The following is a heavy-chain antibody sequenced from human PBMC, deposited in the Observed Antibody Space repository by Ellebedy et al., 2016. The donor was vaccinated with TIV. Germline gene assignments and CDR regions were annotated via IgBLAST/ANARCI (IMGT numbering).Heavy chain of an antibody. V-gene: IGHV3-11*01. CDR1: GFTFSDYY. D-gene: IGHD3-10*01. CDR2: ISSSGSTI. CDR3: AIQITMVRGGPLYGMDV. Sequence: GESLKISXAASGFTFSDYYMSWIRQAPGKGLEWVSYISSSGSTIYYADSVKGRFTISRDNAKNSLYLQMNSLRAEDTAVYYCAIQITMVRGGPLYGMDVWGQGTTVTVSS. J-gene: IGHJ6*02.